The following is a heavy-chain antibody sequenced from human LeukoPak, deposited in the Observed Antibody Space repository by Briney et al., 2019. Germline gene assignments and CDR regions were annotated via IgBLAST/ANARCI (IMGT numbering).Heavy chain of an antibody. D-gene: IGHD2-15*01. Sequence: GGSLRLSCAASGFTFSSYAMHWVRQAPGKGLEWVAVISYDGSNKYYADSVKGRFTISRDNSKNTLYLQMNSLRAEDTAVYYCARGARRGYCSGGSCYALLNLDVWGKGTTVTVSS. CDR3: ARGARRGYCSGGSCYALLNLDV. CDR1: GFTFSSYA. CDR2: ISYDGSNK. V-gene: IGHV3-30*01. J-gene: IGHJ6*04.